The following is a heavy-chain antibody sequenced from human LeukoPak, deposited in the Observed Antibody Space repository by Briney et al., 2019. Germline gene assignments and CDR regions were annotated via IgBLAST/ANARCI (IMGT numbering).Heavy chain of an antibody. CDR3: AATMVRGVHTHFDY. D-gene: IGHD3-10*01. Sequence: SETLSLTCTVSGGSISSGTYYWGWIRQPPGKGLECLGTIYYSGSTSYNPSLKSRVTISVDTSKNQFSLKLTSVTAADTAVYYCAATMVRGVHTHFDYWGQGTLVTVSS. CDR2: IYYSGST. CDR1: GGSISSGTYY. J-gene: IGHJ4*02. V-gene: IGHV4-39*01.